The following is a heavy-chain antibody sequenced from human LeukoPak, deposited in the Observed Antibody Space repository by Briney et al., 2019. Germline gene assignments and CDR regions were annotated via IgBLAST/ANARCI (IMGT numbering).Heavy chain of an antibody. CDR1: GFTFSSYG. CDR2: IWYDGSNE. J-gene: IGHJ4*02. D-gene: IGHD6-19*01. V-gene: IGHV3-33*01. Sequence: GRSLRLSCAASGFTFSSYGMHWVRQAPGKGLEWVAVIWYDGSNEYYADSVKGRFTISRDNSKNTLYLQMNSLRAEDTAVYYCVPTTFVAVDGSNPVDYWGQGTLVTVSS. CDR3: VPTTFVAVDGSNPVDY.